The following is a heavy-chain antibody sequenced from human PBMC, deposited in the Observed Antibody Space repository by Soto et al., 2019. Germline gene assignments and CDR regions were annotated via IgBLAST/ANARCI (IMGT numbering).Heavy chain of an antibody. CDR2: IIPIFGTA. Sequence: SVKVSCKASGGTFSSYAISWVRQAPGQGLEWMGGIIPIFGTANYAQKFQGRVTITADESTSTAYMELSSLRSDDTAFYYCATLQQAPNAIDYWGQAPLVTVSS. J-gene: IGHJ4*02. V-gene: IGHV1-69*13. CDR1: GGTFSSYA. CDR3: ATLQQAPNAIDY. D-gene: IGHD1-1*01.